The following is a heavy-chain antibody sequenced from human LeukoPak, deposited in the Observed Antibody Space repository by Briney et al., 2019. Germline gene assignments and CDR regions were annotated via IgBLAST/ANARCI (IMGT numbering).Heavy chain of an antibody. CDR3: ARRVQEARSIGSANWLDP. J-gene: IGHJ5*02. CDR2: IYTSGTT. V-gene: IGHV4-4*09. D-gene: IGHD3-10*01. Sequence: NPSETLPLTCTVSGGSISTYSWNWLRQPPGKGLEWIGRIYTSGTTNYNPSLGSRVTISVDTSINQLSLKLSSVTAADTAVYYCARRVQEARSIGSANWLDPWGQGILVTVSS. CDR1: GGSISTYS.